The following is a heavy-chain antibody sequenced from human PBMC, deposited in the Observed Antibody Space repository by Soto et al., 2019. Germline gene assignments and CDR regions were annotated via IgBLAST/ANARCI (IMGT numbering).Heavy chain of an antibody. D-gene: IGHD3-22*01. CDR2: MYHTGST. J-gene: IGHJ4*02. CDR1: GVSISSNNW. CDR3: ARSSRYQYDSSEGNFDY. Sequence: QVQLQESGPGLVKPSGTLSLTCAVSGVSISSNNWWSWVRQPPGKGLEWIGEMYHTGSTNYNPSLTSRVTISVDTSKNHFSLELNSVTAADTAVYYCARSSRYQYDSSEGNFDYWGQGTLVTVSS. V-gene: IGHV4-4*02.